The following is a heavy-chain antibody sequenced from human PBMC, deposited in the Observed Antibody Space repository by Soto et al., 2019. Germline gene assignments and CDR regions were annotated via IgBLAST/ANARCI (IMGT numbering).Heavy chain of an antibody. CDR2: MNPNSGNT. V-gene: IGHV1-8*01. CDR1: GYTFTSYD. J-gene: IGHJ4*02. Sequence: ASVKFYCTSSGYTFTSYDINWVRQATGQGLEWMGWMNPNSGNTGYAQKFQGRVTMTRNTSISTAYMELSSLRSEDTAVYYCARGGTYDDDSRTNLIDNWGKGT. D-gene: IGHD3-22*01. CDR3: ARGGTYDDDSRTNLIDN.